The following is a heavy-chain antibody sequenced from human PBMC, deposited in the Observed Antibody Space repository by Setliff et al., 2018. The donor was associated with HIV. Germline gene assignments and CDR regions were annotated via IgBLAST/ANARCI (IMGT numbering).Heavy chain of an antibody. D-gene: IGHD2-21*01. CDR2: VTPILHTT. Sequence: SVKVSCKSSGDTFSTYVFTWVRQAPGQGLEWMGGVTPILHTTNYAQKFQGRVTITADISTRTVYMELSSLPSEDTAIYYCARDHQTMLWLDYWGQGTLVTVSS. CDR3: ARDHQTMLWLDY. J-gene: IGHJ4*02. CDR1: GDTFSTYV. V-gene: IGHV1-69*10.